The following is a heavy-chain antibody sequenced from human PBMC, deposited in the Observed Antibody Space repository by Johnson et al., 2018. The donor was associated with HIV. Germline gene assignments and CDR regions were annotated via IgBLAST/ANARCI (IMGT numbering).Heavy chain of an antibody. CDR2: ISWDSGVT. CDR3: ARATQWLGAFDI. D-gene: IGHD6-19*01. Sequence: VQLVESGGGVVRPGGSLRLSCAASGFTFDDYAMHWVRQGPGKGLEWVSGISWDSGVTAYADPVKGRFTISRDNAKNTLYLQMNSLRAEDTAVYYCARATQWLGAFDIWGQGTMVTVSS. V-gene: IGHV3-9*01. J-gene: IGHJ3*02. CDR1: GFTFDDYA.